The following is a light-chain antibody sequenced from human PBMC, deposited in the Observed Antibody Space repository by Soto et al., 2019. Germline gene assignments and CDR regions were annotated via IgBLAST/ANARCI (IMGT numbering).Light chain of an antibody. CDR1: QSISRW. V-gene: IGKV1-5*01. CDR2: AAS. CDR3: QQYNNWPPWT. J-gene: IGKJ1*01. Sequence: DIQMTQSPSTLSASVGDRVTITCRASQSISRWLAWYQQKPGKAPKLLIYAASTLESGVPSRFSGSGSGTEFTLTISSLQSEDFAVYYCQQYNNWPPWTFGQGTKVDIK.